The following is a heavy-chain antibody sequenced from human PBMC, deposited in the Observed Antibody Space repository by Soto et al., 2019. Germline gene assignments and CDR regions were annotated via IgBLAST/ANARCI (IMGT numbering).Heavy chain of an antibody. CDR1: GVTFSSYS. CDR2: ISSSSSTI. V-gene: IGHV3-48*02. D-gene: IGHD2-2*01. CDR3: ASLLWYQLPGEGGRMDV. J-gene: IGHJ6*02. Sequence: PGGSLRLSCAAAGVTFSSYSMNWVRRAPGKGLEWVSYISSSSSTIYYADSVKGRFTISRDNAKNSLYLQMNSLRDEDTAVYYCASLLWYQLPGEGGRMDVWGQGTTVTVSS.